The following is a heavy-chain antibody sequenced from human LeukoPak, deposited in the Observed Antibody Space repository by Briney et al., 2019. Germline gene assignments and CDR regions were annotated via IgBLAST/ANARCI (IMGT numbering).Heavy chain of an antibody. D-gene: IGHD6-6*01. CDR3: AGHSSSSDGWFDP. V-gene: IGHV1-2*02. CDR2: INPHNGGT. J-gene: IGHJ5*02. Sequence: ASVKVSCKASGITVTDYFIHWVRQAPGQGREWMGWINPHNGGTNYAQKLQVRVTMTRDTSINTVYMELSRLTSDDTAIYYCAGHSSSSDGWFDPWGQGTLVTVSS. CDR1: GITVTDYF.